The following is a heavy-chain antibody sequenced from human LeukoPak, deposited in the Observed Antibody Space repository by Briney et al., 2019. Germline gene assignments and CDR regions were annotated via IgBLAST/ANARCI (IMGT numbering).Heavy chain of an antibody. CDR2: IYHSGST. CDR3: ARGLGSGRYYYYYGLDV. V-gene: IGHV4-30-4*01. CDR1: GGSISSGDFS. Sequence: SETLSLTCTVSGGSISSGDFSWSWIRQSPGRGLELIGYIYHSGSTYYSPSLKSRVTISVDTSKNQFSLKVKSVTAADTAVYYCARGLGSGRYYYYYGLDVWGQGTTVTVTS. J-gene: IGHJ6*02. D-gene: IGHD3-10*01.